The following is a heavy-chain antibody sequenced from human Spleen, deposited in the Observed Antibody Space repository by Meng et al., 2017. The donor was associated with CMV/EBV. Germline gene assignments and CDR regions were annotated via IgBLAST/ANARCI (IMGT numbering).Heavy chain of an antibody. D-gene: IGHD6-19*01. Sequence: GGSLRLSCAASGFTFSSYAMNWVRQAPGKGLEWVSLVTGSGGNTYYADSVKGRFTISRDNSKNTLYLQMNSLRAEDTAVYYCAKAGAGSPYFDYWGQGTLVTVSS. V-gene: IGHV3-23*01. CDR2: VTGSGGNT. CDR3: AKAGAGSPYFDY. CDR1: GFTFSSYA. J-gene: IGHJ4*02.